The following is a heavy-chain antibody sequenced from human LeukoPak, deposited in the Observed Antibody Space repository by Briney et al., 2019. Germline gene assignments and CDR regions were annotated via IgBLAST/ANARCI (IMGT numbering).Heavy chain of an antibody. Sequence: GGSLRLSCAASGFTFSSYEMNWVRQAPGKGLEWVSYISSSGSTVYYADSVKGRFTISRDNAKTSLYLQMNSLRAEDTAVYYCARHLSGVTGYTYGRGIDYWGQGTLVTVSS. CDR2: ISSSGSTV. V-gene: IGHV3-48*03. CDR3: ARHLSGVTGYTYGRGIDY. D-gene: IGHD5-18*01. J-gene: IGHJ4*02. CDR1: GFTFSSYE.